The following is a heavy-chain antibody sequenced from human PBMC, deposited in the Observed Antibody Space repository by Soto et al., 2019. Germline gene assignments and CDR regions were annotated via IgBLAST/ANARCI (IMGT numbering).Heavy chain of an antibody. CDR1: GFTFSSYS. CDR2: ISSSSSYI. V-gene: IGHV3-21*01. Sequence: GGTLRLSCAACGFTFSSYSITWVRQAPGKGLEWVSSISSSSSYIYYADSVKGRFTISRDNAKNSLYLQMNSLRAEDTAVYYCARVVAVAGILNFDYWGQGTLVTVSS. D-gene: IGHD6-19*01. CDR3: ARVVAVAGILNFDY. J-gene: IGHJ4*02.